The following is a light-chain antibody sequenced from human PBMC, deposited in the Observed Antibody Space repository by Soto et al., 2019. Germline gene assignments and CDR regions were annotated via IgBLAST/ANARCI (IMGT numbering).Light chain of an antibody. Sequence: QSALTQPASVSGSPGQSITISFTGTSSDVGSYNLVSWYQHHRGKSPKVIIYEDSKRPSGASNRFSGSKSGNTASLTISGLQAEDEADYYCCSYAGSSSWVFGGGTKLTVL. CDR1: SSDVGSYNL. CDR3: CSYAGSSSWV. V-gene: IGLV2-23*01. CDR2: EDS. J-gene: IGLJ2*01.